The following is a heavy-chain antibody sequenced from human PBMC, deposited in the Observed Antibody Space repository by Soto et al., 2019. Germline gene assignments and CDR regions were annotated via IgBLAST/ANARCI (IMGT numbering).Heavy chain of an antibody. V-gene: IGHV1-18*01. Sequence: GVPVKVCSKDSGDTITSYGIIWVRQDNRQGLEWMGWISAYNGNTNYAQKLQGRVTMTTDTSTSTAYMELRSLRSDDTAVYYCARDATRGVIPTYDYYGMDVWGQGTTVTVSS. J-gene: IGHJ6*02. CDR1: GDTITSYG. D-gene: IGHD3-10*01. CDR3: ARDATRGVIPTYDYYGMDV. CDR2: ISAYNGNT.